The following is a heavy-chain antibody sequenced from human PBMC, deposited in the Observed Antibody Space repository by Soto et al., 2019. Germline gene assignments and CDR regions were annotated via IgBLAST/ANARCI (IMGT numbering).Heavy chain of an antibody. J-gene: IGHJ6*02. CDR3: ARERTGTTSMDV. CDR2: MNPNSGNT. Sequence: QVQLVQSGAEVKKPGASVKVSCKASGYTFTSYDINWVRQATGQGLEWMGWMNPNSGNTGYAQKFRGRVTMTRHTSISTAYMELSSLRSEDPAVYYCARERTGTTSMDVWGQGTTVTVSS. CDR1: GYTFTSYD. V-gene: IGHV1-8*01. D-gene: IGHD1-1*01.